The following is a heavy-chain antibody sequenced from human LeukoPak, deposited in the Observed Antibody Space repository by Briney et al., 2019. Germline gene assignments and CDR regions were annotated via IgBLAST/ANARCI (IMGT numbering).Heavy chain of an antibody. V-gene: IGHV1-69*13. Sequence: SVKVSCKASGGTFSSYAISWVRQAPGQGLEWMGGIIPIFGTANYAQKFQGRVTITADESTSTVYMELSSLRSEDTAVYYCARKPRGGYYGSGSYYNPFDYWGQGTLVTVSS. J-gene: IGHJ4*02. CDR1: GGTFSSYA. CDR2: IIPIFGTA. D-gene: IGHD3-10*01. CDR3: ARKPRGGYYGSGSYYNPFDY.